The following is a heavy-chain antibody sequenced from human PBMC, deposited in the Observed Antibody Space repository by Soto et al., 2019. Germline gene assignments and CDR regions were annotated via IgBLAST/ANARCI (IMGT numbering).Heavy chain of an antibody. J-gene: IGHJ5*02. Sequence: PSETLSLTFTVSGASISGFYWSWIRKSAGKGLEWIGRIYATGTTDYNPSLKSRVMMSVDTSKKQFSLKLRSVTAADTAVYYCVRDGTKTLWDWFDPWGQGISVTVSS. CDR1: GASISGFY. D-gene: IGHD1-1*01. V-gene: IGHV4-4*07. CDR2: IYATGTT. CDR3: VRDGTKTLWDWFDP.